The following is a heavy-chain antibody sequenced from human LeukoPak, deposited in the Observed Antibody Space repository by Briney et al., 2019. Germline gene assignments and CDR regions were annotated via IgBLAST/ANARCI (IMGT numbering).Heavy chain of an antibody. J-gene: IGHJ6*03. CDR2: IYSSGST. CDR1: GGSISQYY. CDR3: ARIIRGSFSSLGYMDV. Sequence: SETLSLTCSVSGGSISQYYWGWIRQPPGKRLEWMGQIYSSGSTDYNPSLKSRVSISMDSSENQFSLKLSSPTAADTAVYYCARIIRGSFSSLGYMDVWGKETTVTVSS. D-gene: IGHD3-10*01. V-gene: IGHV4-59*01.